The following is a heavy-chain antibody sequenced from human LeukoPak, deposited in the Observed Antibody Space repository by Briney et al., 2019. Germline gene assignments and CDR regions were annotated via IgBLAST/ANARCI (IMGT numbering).Heavy chain of an antibody. Sequence: PGGSLRLSCAASGFTFSSYAMSWVRQAPEKGLEWVSAISGSGGSTYYADSVKGRFTISRDNSKNTLYLQMNSLRAEDTAVYYCTLSGYDGGFDYWGQGTLVTVSS. CDR1: GFTFSSYA. CDR3: TLSGYDGGFDY. J-gene: IGHJ4*02. V-gene: IGHV3-23*01. CDR2: ISGSGGST. D-gene: IGHD5-12*01.